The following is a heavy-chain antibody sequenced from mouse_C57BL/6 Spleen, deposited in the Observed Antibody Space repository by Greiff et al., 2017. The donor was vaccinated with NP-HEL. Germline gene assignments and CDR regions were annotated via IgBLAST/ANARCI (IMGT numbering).Heavy chain of an antibody. CDR2: IDPSDSYT. CDR3: ASSTVVERFAD. J-gene: IGHJ3*01. D-gene: IGHD1-1*01. Sequence: QVQLQQPGAELVKPGASVKLSCKASGYTFTSYWMQWVKQRPGQGLEWIGEIDPSDSYTNYNQNFKGKATLTVDTSSSTSNMQLSSLTSEDSAVYYCASSTVVERFADWGQGTLVTVAA. V-gene: IGHV1-50*01. CDR1: GYTFTSYW.